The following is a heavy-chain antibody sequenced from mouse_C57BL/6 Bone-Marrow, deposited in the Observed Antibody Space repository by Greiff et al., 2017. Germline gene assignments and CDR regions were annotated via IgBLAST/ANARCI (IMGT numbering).Heavy chain of an antibody. V-gene: IGHV1-80*01. CDR1: GYAFSSYW. D-gene: IGHD1-2*01. CDR3: ARPFHYYGYFDY. CDR2: IYPGDGDT. J-gene: IGHJ2*01. Sequence: QLQQSGAELVKPGASVKISCKASGYAFSSYWMNWVKQRPGTGLEWIGQIYPGDGDTNYNGKFKGKATLTADKSSSTAYMQLSSLTSEDSAVYFCARPFHYYGYFDYWGQGTTLTVSS.